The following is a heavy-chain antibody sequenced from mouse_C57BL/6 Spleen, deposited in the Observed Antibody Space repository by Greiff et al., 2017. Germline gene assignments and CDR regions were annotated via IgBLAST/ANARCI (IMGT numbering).Heavy chain of an antibody. D-gene: IGHD6-1*01. CDR3: TSGDDNNPWFAY. CDR1: GYTFTSYW. V-gene: IGHV1-55*01. CDR2: IYPGSGST. Sequence: QVQLQQPGAELVKPGASVKMSCKASGYTFTSYWITWVKQRPGQGLEWIGDIYPGSGSTNYNEKFKSKATLTVDTSSSPAYMQLSSLTNDDSAVYYCTSGDDNNPWFAYWGQGTLVTVSA. J-gene: IGHJ3*01.